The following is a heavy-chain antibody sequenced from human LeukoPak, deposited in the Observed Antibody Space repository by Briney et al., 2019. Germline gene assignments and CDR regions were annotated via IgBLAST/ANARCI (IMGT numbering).Heavy chain of an antibody. CDR3: AKHSSGWSYFDY. D-gene: IGHD6-19*01. V-gene: IGHV3-23*01. Sequence: PGGSLRLSCAASGFTFSSYAMSWVRQAPGEGLEWVSAISGSGGSTYYADSVKGRFTISRDNSKNTLYLQMNSLRAEDTAVYYCAKHSSGWSYFDYWGQGTLVTVSS. CDR1: GFTFSSYA. J-gene: IGHJ4*02. CDR2: ISGSGGST.